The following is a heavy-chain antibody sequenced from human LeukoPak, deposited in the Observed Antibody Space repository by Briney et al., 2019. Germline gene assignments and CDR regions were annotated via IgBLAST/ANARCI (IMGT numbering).Heavy chain of an antibody. J-gene: IGHJ4*02. CDR1: GFTFNTYA. Sequence: PGGSLRLSCSASGFTFNTYAMHWVRQAPGKGLEYVSGISSNGVDTYYADSVKGRFTISRDNSKNTLYLQMSSLRAEDTGLYSCVRRVSGTFYFDHWGQGTLVTLSS. CDR3: VRRVSGTFYFDH. V-gene: IGHV3-64D*06. D-gene: IGHD3-9*01. CDR2: ISSNGVDT.